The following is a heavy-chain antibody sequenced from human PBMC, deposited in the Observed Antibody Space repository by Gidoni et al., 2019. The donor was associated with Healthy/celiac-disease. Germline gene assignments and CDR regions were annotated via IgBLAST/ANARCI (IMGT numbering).Heavy chain of an antibody. D-gene: IGHD2-15*01. CDR1: GFTFGYSA. J-gene: IGHJ4*02. CDR3: TRMVVVVAATLFDY. V-gene: IGHV3-49*03. Sequence: EVQLVESGGGLVQPGRSLRLSCTASGFTFGYSAMIWFRQAPGKGLEWVGFFRSKDYGGTTEYAASVKGRFTISRDYSKSIAYLQMNSLKTEDTAVYYCTRMVVVVAATLFDYWGQGTLVTVSS. CDR2: FRSKDYGGTT.